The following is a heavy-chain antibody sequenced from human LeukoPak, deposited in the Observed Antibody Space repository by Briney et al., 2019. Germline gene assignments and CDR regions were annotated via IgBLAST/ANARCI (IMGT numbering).Heavy chain of an antibody. V-gene: IGHV3-30-3*01. CDR3: ARDPETSGHDAFDI. CDR2: ISYDGSNK. Sequence: GGSLRLSCAASGFTFSSYAMHWVRQAPGKGLEWVAVISYDGSNKYYADSVKGRFTISRDNSKNTLYLQTNSLRAEDTAVYYCARDPETSGHDAFDIWGQGTMVTVSS. D-gene: IGHD5-12*01. CDR1: GFTFSSYA. J-gene: IGHJ3*02.